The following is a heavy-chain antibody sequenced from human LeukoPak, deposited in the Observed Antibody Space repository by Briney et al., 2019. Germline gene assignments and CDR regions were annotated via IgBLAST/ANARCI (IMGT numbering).Heavy chain of an antibody. J-gene: IGHJ3*02. CDR1: GYTFTSYY. CDR2: INPSGGST. V-gene: IGHV1-46*01. D-gene: IGHD3-22*01. Sequence: ASVKVSCKASGYTFTSYYMHWVRQAPGQGLEWMGIINPSGGSTSYAQKFQGRVTMTRDMSTSTVYMELSSLRSEDTAVYYCARAPLDSSGYYYGNDAFDIWGQGTMVTVSS. CDR3: ARAPLDSSGYYYGNDAFDI.